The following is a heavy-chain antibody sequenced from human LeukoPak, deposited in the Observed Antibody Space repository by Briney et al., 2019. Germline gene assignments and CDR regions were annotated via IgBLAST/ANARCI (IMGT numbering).Heavy chain of an antibody. CDR2: IKQDGSEK. J-gene: IGHJ4*02. CDR3: ARREYCSSTSCSVTFDY. CDR1: GFTFSSYW. Sequence: PGGSLRLSCAASGFTFSSYWMSWVRQAPGKGLEWVANIKQDGSEKYYVDPVKGRFTISRDNAKNSLYLQMNSLRAEDTAVYYCARREYCSSTSCSVTFDYWGQGTLVTVSS. V-gene: IGHV3-7*01. D-gene: IGHD2-2*01.